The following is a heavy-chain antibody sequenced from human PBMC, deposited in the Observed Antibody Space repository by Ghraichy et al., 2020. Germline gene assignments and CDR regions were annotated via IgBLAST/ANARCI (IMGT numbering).Heavy chain of an antibody. D-gene: IGHD5-24*01. CDR2: IYYSGST. V-gene: IGHV4-59*01. Sequence: SETLSLTCTVSGGSISSYYWSWIRQPPGKGLEWIGYIYYSGSTNYNPSLKSRVTISVDTSKNQFSLKLSSVTAADTAVYYCARPPGDGYNSFAFDIWGQGTMVTVSS. CDR1: GGSISSYY. CDR3: ARPPGDGYNSFAFDI. J-gene: IGHJ3*02.